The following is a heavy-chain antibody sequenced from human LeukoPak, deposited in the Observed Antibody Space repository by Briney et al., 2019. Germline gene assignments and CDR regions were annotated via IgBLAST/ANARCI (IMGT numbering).Heavy chain of an antibody. Sequence: GGSLRLSCAASAFSVSSNYMTWVRQAPGMGLEWVSIIYASGNTYYADSVRGRFTISRDNSKNTLYLQMNSLRAEDTAVYYCAKDLWWVDYWGQGTLVTVSS. D-gene: IGHD2-21*01. CDR1: AFSVSSNY. J-gene: IGHJ4*02. CDR2: IYASGNT. CDR3: AKDLWWVDY. V-gene: IGHV3-66*01.